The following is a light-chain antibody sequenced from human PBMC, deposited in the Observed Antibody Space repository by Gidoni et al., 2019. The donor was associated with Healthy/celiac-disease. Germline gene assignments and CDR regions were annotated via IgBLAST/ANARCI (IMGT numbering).Light chain of an antibody. Sequence: DIQMTQSPSSLSASVGDRVTITCRASQSISSYLNWYQQKPGEAPKLLIYAASSLQSGVPSRFSGSGSGTDFTLTISSLQPEDFAIYYCQQSYSTPWTFGQGTKVEIK. J-gene: IGKJ1*01. CDR2: AAS. CDR3: QQSYSTPWT. V-gene: IGKV1-39*01. CDR1: QSISSY.